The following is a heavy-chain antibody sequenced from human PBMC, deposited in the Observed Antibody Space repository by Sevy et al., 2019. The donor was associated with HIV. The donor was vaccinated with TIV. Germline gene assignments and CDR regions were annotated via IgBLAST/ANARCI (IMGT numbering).Heavy chain of an antibody. J-gene: IGHJ4*02. CDR1: RFTLTGYY. CDR2: INPNTGRS. CDR3: ARDRLSYYGSGPADY. Sequence: ASVKVSCKASRFTLTGYYIHWMRKAPGQGFEWMGRINPNTGRSNYAQKFQGRITLTANTSVNAGYMELSGLTSDDPAVYYCARDRLSYYGSGPADYWGQGTLVTVSS. D-gene: IGHD3-10*01. V-gene: IGHV1-2*06.